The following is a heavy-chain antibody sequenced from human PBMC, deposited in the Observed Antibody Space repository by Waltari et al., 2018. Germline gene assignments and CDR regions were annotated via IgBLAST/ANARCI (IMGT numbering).Heavy chain of an antibody. CDR3: ARVRHVTESGFDY. J-gene: IGHJ4*02. CDR1: GGSISSSSYY. Sequence: QLQLQESGPGLVKPSETLSLTCTVSGGSISSSSYYRGWIRQPPGKGLEWIGSIYYSGSTYYNPSLKSRVTISVDTSKNQFSLKLSSVTAADTAVYYCARVRHVTESGFDYWGQGTLVTVSS. V-gene: IGHV4-39*07. CDR2: IYYSGST.